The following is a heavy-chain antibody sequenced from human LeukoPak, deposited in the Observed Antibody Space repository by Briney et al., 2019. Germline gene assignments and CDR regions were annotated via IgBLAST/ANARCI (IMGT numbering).Heavy chain of an antibody. D-gene: IGHD3-16*01. J-gene: IGHJ3*02. CDR2: ITGSSSTI. CDR1: GFTFSSYS. CDR3: AKDWEREPYAFDI. V-gene: IGHV3-48*01. Sequence: AGGSLRLSCAASGFTFSSYSMNWVRQAAGKGLEWVSYITGSSSTINYADSVKGRFTISRDKAKNSLYLQMNSLRAEDMALYYCAKDWEREPYAFDIWGQGTMVTVSS.